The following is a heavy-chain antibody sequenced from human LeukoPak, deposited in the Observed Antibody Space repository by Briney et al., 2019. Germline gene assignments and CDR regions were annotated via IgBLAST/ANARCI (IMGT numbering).Heavy chain of an antibody. D-gene: IGHD2-2*02. CDR2: ISGSGDST. Sequence: QPGGSLRLSCAASGFTFNNYAMSWVRQAPGRGREWVSTISGSGDSTYYADSVKGRFTISRDNSKNTLYLQMNSLRPEDTAVYYCPKGCASTGCYTSEHWGQGTLVTVSS. V-gene: IGHV3-23*01. J-gene: IGHJ4*02. CDR3: PKGCASTGCYTSEH. CDR1: GFTFNNYA.